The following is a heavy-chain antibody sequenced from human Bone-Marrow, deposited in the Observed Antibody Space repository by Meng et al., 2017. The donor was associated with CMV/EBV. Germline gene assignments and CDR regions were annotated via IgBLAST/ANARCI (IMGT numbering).Heavy chain of an antibody. CDR1: GYSISSGYW. V-gene: IGHV4-4*02. D-gene: IGHD3/OR15-3a*01. J-gene: IGHJ4*02. CDR2: NYHSGSS. Sequence: TCAVSGYSISSGYWWSWVRQPPSKGLEWIGENYHSGSSNYSTSLKSRVTISVDKSKNQFSLRLTSVTAADTAVYYCARVGGLYYFDYWGQGTLVTVSS. CDR3: ARVGGLYYFDY.